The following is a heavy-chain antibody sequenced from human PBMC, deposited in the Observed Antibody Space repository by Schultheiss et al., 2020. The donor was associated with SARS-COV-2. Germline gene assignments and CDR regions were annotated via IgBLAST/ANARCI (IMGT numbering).Heavy chain of an antibody. Sequence: ASVKVSCEASGYTFTSYGISWVRQAPGQGLEWMGWISAYNGNTNYAQKLQGRVTMTTDTSTSTAYMELRSLRSDDTAVYYCARDQSAVAVGENWFDPWGQGTLVTVSS. CDR1: GYTFTSYG. CDR3: ARDQSAVAVGENWFDP. D-gene: IGHD6-19*01. V-gene: IGHV1-18*01. J-gene: IGHJ5*02. CDR2: ISAYNGNT.